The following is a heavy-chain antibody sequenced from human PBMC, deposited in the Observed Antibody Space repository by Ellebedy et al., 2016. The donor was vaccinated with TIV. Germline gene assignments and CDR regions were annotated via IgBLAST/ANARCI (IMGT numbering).Heavy chain of an antibody. D-gene: IGHD2-2*01. CDR1: GFTFSRCA. CDR2: ISDSDTI. J-gene: IGHJ4*02. V-gene: IGHV3-48*01. Sequence: GESLKISCAASGFTFSRCAMSSVLQAPGQGQESFSYISDSDTIYYADSVRGRFTISRDKAKKSVYLQMNSLTVEDTAIYYCARDAMLWIFDSWGQGTLVTVSS. CDR3: ARDAMLWIFDS.